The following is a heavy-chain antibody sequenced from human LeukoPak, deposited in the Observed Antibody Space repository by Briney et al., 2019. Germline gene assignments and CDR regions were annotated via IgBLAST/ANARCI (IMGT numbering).Heavy chain of an antibody. Sequence: GGSLRLSCAASGFTFSSYEMKWVRQAPGKGLEWVSYISSSGTTIYYADSVKGRFTISRDNTKNSLYLQMSSLRAEDTAVYYCARVAYYYDSSGYYHYYFDYWGQGTLVTASS. CDR1: GFTFSSYE. J-gene: IGHJ4*02. D-gene: IGHD3-22*01. V-gene: IGHV3-48*03. CDR3: ARVAYYYDSSGYYHYYFDY. CDR2: ISSSGTTI.